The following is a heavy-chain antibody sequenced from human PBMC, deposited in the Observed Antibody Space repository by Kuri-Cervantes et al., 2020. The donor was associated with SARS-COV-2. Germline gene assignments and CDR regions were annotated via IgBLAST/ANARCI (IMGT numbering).Heavy chain of an antibody. CDR3: ARDTFKSDL. J-gene: IGHJ5*02. CDR1: GFTFSGSA. CDR2: IRSKANSYAT. V-gene: IGHV3-73*01. Sequence: GESLKISCAASGFTFSGSAMHWVRQASGKGLEWVGRIRSKANSYATAYAASVKGRFTISRDNAKNLLYLQMNSLRAEDTAVYYCARDTFKSDLWGQGSLVTVSS.